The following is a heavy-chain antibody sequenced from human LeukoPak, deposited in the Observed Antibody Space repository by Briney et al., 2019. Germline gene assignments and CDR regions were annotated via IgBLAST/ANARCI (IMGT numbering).Heavy chain of an antibody. Sequence: SETLSLTYTVSGGSISSYYWSWIRQPPGKGLEWIGYIYHSGSTYYNPSLKSRVTISVDRSKNQFSLKLSSVTAADTAVYYCARGNPSTDWFDPWGQGTLVTVSS. V-gene: IGHV4-59*12. J-gene: IGHJ5*02. CDR2: IYHSGST. CDR1: GGSISSYY. CDR3: ARGNPSTDWFDP.